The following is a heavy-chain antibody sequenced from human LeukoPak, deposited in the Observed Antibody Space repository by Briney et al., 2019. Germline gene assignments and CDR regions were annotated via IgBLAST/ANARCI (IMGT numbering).Heavy chain of an antibody. CDR1: GFTFSSYW. D-gene: IGHD6-19*01. CDR2: IKQDGSEK. CDR3: ARDSVLDIAVAGTYGY. V-gene: IGHV3-7*01. Sequence: GGSLRLSCAASGFTFSSYWMSWVRQAPGKGLEWVVNIKQDGSEKYYVDSVKGRFTISRDNAKNSLYLQMNSLRAEGTAVYYCARDSVLDIAVAGTYGYWGQGTLVTVSS. J-gene: IGHJ4*02.